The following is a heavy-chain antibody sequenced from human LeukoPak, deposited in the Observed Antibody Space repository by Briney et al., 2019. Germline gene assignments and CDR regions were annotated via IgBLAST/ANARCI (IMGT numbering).Heavy chain of an antibody. CDR3: ARGRGYDYVWGSYRPNRYYFDY. CDR2: INHSGST. D-gene: IGHD3-16*02. CDR1: GGSFSGYY. J-gene: IGHJ4*02. V-gene: IGHV4-34*01. Sequence: SSETLSLTCAVYGGSFSGYYWSWIRQPPGKGLEWIGEINHSGSTNYNPSLKSRVTISVDTSKTQFSLKLSSVTAADTAVYYCARGRGYDYVWGSYRPNRYYFDYWGQGTLVTVSS.